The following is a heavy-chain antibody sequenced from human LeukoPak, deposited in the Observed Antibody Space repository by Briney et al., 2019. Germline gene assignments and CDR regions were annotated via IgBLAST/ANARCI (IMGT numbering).Heavy chain of an antibody. D-gene: IGHD1-26*01. CDR2: IYYSGST. V-gene: IGHV4-59*01. CDR1: GGSISNYY. Sequence: PSETLSLTCTVSGGSISNYYWSWIRQPPGKGLEWIGYIYYSGSTKHNASLKSRVIISVDTSKNQFSLNLSSVTAADTAVYYCARYSGTYYVYWGQGTLVTVSS. J-gene: IGHJ4*02. CDR3: ARYSGTYYVY.